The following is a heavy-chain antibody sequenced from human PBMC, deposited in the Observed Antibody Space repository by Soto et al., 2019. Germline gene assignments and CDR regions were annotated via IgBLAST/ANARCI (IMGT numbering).Heavy chain of an antibody. V-gene: IGHV3-11*01. J-gene: IGHJ4*02. D-gene: IGHD1-26*01. CDR1: GFTFSDYY. CDR2: ISPSGNTV. Sequence: VPLVESGGGLFTPGGSLRVSCAASGFTFSDYYMNWIRQAPGKGLEWVSYISPSGNTVFYAYSVKGRFTVSMDNSKNSLYLQMNGLSAEDSVVYYCAGDRHSLYSFDYWCQGSLVNVSS. CDR3: AGDRHSLYSFDY.